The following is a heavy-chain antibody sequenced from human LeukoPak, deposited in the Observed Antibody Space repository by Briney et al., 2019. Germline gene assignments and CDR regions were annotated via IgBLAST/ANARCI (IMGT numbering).Heavy chain of an antibody. J-gene: IGHJ6*03. V-gene: IGHV4-59*13. CDR2: IHFSGST. Sequence: SETLSLTCTVSGGSISSYNYCWIRQRPRQGMDWIGYIHFSGSTNYNPSLKSRVSISVATSKNQFSLKLTSVTAADTAVYYCARETSKFVSYYDYYMDVWGKGTTVTVSS. CDR3: ARETSKFVSYYDYYMDV. CDR1: GGSISSYN. D-gene: IGHD4-11*01.